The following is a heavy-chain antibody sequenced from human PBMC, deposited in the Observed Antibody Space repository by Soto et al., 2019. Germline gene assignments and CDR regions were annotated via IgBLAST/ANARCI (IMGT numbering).Heavy chain of an antibody. Sequence: EVQLVESGGDLVQPGGSLRLSCVASGFTFSNYWILWVRQAPGKGLVWVSCINSDGSSTSYADSVKGRFTISRDNAKNTLYLQMNSLRVEDTAVYYCARAVRSGSYPYYYYAMDVWGQGTTVTVSS. CDR3: ARAVRSGSYPYYYYAMDV. V-gene: IGHV3-74*01. J-gene: IGHJ6*02. D-gene: IGHD3-10*01. CDR2: INSDGSST. CDR1: GFTFSNYW.